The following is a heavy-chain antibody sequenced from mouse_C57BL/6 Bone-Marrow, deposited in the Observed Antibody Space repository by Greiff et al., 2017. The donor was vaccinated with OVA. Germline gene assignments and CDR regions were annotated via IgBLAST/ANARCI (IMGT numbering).Heavy chain of an antibody. D-gene: IGHD1-1*01. CDR1: GYTFTSYW. V-gene: IGHV1-5*01. Sequence: DVKLVESGTVLARPGASVKMSCKTSGYTFTSYWMHWVKQRPGQGLEWIGAIYPGNSDTSYNQKFKGKAKLTAVTSASTAYMELSSLTNEDSAVYYCTRPPYYYGSTYYYAMDYWGQGTSVTVSS. CDR2: IYPGNSDT. J-gene: IGHJ4*01. CDR3: TRPPYYYGSTYYYAMDY.